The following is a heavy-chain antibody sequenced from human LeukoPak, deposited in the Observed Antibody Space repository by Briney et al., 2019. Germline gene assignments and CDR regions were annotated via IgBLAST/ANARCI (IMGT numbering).Heavy chain of an antibody. J-gene: IGHJ4*02. CDR1: GFTFSSYA. V-gene: IGHV3-23*01. CDR2: ISGTGGST. Sequence: GGSLRLSCAASGFTFSSYAMSWVRQAPGKGLEWVSGISGTGGSTYYADSVKGRFTISRDNSKNTLYLQMNSLRAEDTAVYYCATRSLRFLEWLLGVWGQGTLVTVSS. D-gene: IGHD3-3*01. CDR3: ATRSLRFLEWLLGV.